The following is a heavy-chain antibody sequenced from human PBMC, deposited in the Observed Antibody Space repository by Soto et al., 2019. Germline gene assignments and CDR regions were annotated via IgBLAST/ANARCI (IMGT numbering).Heavy chain of an antibody. CDR3: AKMWGVGGYTAMESYFGY. D-gene: IGHD5-18*01. CDR2: ISGSGGSS. Sequence: EVQLLESGGGLVQPGGSLRLSCAASGFTFSSYAMSWVRQAPGKGLEWVSGISGSGGSSYYADDVKGRFTITRDNSKNSLYLQINSLGAEDTAVYYCAKMWGVGGYTAMESYFGYWGQGTPVTVS. CDR1: GFTFSSYA. J-gene: IGHJ4*02. V-gene: IGHV3-23*01.